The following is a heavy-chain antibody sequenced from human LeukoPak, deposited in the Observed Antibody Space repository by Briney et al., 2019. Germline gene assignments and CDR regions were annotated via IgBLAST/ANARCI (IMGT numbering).Heavy chain of an antibody. V-gene: IGHV4-59*01. J-gene: IGHJ4*02. CDR2: IYYSGST. D-gene: IGHD1-26*01. CDR1: GGSISTYY. Sequence: SETLSLTCTVSGGSISTYYWSWIRQPPGEGLEWIGYIYYSGSTNYNPSFKSRVTISVDTSKNQFSLKLSSVTAADTAVYYCARNGGSYSFDYWGQETLVTVPS. CDR3: ARNGGSYSFDY.